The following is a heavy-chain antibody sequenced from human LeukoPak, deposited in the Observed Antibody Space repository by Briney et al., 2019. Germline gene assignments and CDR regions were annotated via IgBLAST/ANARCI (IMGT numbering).Heavy chain of an antibody. CDR2: IYYSGST. V-gene: IGHV4-38-2*02. D-gene: IGHD3-22*01. Sequence: PGGSLRLSCAASGFTFSDHDMDWVRQAPGKGLEWIGSIYYSGSTYYNPSLKSRVTISVDTSKNQFSLKLSSVTAADTAVYYCARDQYYYDSSGYLDYWGQGTLVTVSS. J-gene: IGHJ4*02. CDR1: GFTFSDHD. CDR3: ARDQYYYDSSGYLDY.